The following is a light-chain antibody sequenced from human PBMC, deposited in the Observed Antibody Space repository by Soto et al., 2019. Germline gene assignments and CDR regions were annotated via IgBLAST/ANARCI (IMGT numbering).Light chain of an antibody. J-gene: IGKJ2*01. V-gene: IGKV1-5*03. Sequence: DIQMTQSPSTLSASVGDTVTITCRASQSISNWLAWYQQKPGQAPKLLIHKASTLESGVPSRFSDSGSGTEFTITISSLQPDDFATFYCQQYDRFPYTFGQGTKLEIK. CDR1: QSISNW. CDR3: QQYDRFPYT. CDR2: KAS.